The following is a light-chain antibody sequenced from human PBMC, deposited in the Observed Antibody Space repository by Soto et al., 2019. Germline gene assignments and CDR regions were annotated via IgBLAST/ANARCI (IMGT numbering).Light chain of an antibody. CDR3: ATWDDSLSGPV. J-gene: IGLJ2*01. V-gene: IGLV1-44*01. Sequence: QSVLTQLPSTSGTPGQRITIPCSGGTSNIGSNTVNWYQQFPGTAPKILIYSNNRRPSGVPGRFSGSKSGTSASLVISGLQSEDEADYHCATWDDSLSGPVFGGGTKLTVL. CDR1: TSNIGSNT. CDR2: SNN.